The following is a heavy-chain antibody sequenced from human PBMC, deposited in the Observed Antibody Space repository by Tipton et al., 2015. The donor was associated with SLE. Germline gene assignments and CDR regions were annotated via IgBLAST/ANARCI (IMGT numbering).Heavy chain of an antibody. D-gene: IGHD7-27*01. V-gene: IGHV3-23*03. CDR2: IYSGGGSGT. Sequence: GSLRLSCVASGFIFSTYAMSWARQAPGEGLEWIAVIYSGGGSGTHYSDSVKGRFIVSRDDPKNTVYLQMSSLRAEDTALYYCARGLGTGDDYWGQASLVVVSS. CDR3: ARGLGTGDDY. J-gene: IGHJ4*02. CDR1: GFIFSTYA.